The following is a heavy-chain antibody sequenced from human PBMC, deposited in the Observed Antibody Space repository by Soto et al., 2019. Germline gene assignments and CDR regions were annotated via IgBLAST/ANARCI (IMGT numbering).Heavy chain of an antibody. V-gene: IGHV3-53*01. D-gene: IGHD2-15*01. CDR1: GFTVSSNY. CDR2: IYSGGST. J-gene: IGHJ3*02. Sequence: EVQLVESGGGLIQPGGSLRLSCAASGFTVSSNYMSWVRQAPGKGLEWVSVIYSGGSTYYADSVKGRFTISRDNSKNTLYLQINSLRAEDTAVYYCATSASHNAFDIWGQGTMVTVSS. CDR3: ATSASHNAFDI.